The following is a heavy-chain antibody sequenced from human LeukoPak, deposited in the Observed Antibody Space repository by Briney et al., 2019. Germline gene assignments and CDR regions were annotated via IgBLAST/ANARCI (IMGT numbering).Heavy chain of an antibody. CDR1: GFTFSSYS. D-gene: IGHD3-10*02. CDR3: ARDTSGMFGY. CDR2: ISSSSSYI. Sequence: GGSLRLSCAASGFTFSSYSMNWVRQAPGKGLEWVSSISSSSSYIYYADSVKSRFTISRDNAKNSLYLQMNSLRAEDTAVYYCARDTSGMFGYWGQGTLVTVSS. J-gene: IGHJ4*02. V-gene: IGHV3-21*01.